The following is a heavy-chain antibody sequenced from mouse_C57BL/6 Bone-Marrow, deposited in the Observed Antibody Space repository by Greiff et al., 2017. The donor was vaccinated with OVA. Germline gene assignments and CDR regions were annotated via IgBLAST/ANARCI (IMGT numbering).Heavy chain of an antibody. Sequence: EVQGVESGGDLVKPGGSLKLSCAASGFTFSSYGMSWVRQTPDKRLEWVATISSGGSYTYYPDSVKGRFTISRDNAKNTLYLQMSSLKSEDTAMDYCARTGGGYGYDPWGQGTLVTVSA. CDR3: ARTGGGYGYDP. J-gene: IGHJ3*01. D-gene: IGHD2-2*01. V-gene: IGHV5-6*01. CDR1: GFTFSSYG. CDR2: ISSGGSYT.